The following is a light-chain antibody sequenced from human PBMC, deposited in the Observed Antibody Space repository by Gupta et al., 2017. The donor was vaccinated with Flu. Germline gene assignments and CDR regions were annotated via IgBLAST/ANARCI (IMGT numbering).Light chain of an antibody. V-gene: IGKV1-39*01. CDR1: QSISSF. J-gene: IGKJ1*01. CDR3: QQSYSSPWT. Sequence: GDRVTITCRASQSISSFLNWYQQTPGTAPKLLVSVASSLQSGVPPRFRGSGSQTDFTLTISSLQPEDFATYFCQQSYSSPWTFGHGTKVEIK. CDR2: VAS.